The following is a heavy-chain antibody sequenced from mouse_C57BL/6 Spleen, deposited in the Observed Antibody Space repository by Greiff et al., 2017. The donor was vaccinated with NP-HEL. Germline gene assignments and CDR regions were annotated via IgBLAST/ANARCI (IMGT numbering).Heavy chain of an antibody. D-gene: IGHD2-4*01. CDR1: GFTFSDYY. J-gene: IGHJ4*01. CDR2: ISNGGGST. Sequence: EVKLVESGGGLVQPGGSLKLSCAASGFTFSDYYMYWVRQTPEKRLEWVAYISNGGGSTYYPDTVKGRFTISRDNAKNTLYLQMSRLKSEDTAMYYCARHVSYYDYDGYAMDYWGQGTSVTVSS. CDR3: ARHVSYYDYDGYAMDY. V-gene: IGHV5-12*01.